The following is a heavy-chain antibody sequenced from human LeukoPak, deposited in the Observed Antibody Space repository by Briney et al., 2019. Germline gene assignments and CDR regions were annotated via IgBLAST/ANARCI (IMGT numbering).Heavy chain of an antibody. J-gene: IGHJ4*02. V-gene: IGHV3-30*18. CDR1: GFTFSSYG. CDR3: AKDSSGLFTVTTGYFDY. Sequence: HPGGSLRLSCAASGFTFSSYGMHWVRQAPGKGLEWVAVISYDGSNKYYADSVKGRFTISRDNSKNTLYLQMNSLRAEDTAVYYCAKDSSGLFTVTTGYFDYWGQGTLVTVSS. D-gene: IGHD4-17*01. CDR2: ISYDGSNK.